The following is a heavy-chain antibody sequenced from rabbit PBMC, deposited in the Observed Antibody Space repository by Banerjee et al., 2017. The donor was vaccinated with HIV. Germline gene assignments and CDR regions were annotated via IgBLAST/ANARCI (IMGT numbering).Heavy chain of an antibody. J-gene: IGHJ6*01. CDR2: IYAGSSGDT. V-gene: IGHV1S45*01. CDR3: ARELVVVLMGLGYYGMDL. CDR1: GFSFSSSYC. D-gene: IGHD8-1*01. Sequence: QEQLEESGGDLVKPGASLTLTCTASGFSFSSSYCICWVRQAPGKGPEWIACIYAGSSGDTYYASWAKGRFTIPKTSSTTVTLQMTSLAAADTATYFCARELVVVLMGLGYYGMDLWGPGTLVTVS.